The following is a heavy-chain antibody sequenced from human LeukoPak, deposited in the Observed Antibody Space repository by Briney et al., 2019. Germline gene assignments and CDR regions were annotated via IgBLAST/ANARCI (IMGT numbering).Heavy chain of an antibody. Sequence: SETLSLTCSVSGYSISSGYYWGWIRQPPGKGLEWIGSIYHSGSTFHNPSLKSRVTMSGDTSKNQFSLKLSSVTAADTALYYCARSDITMIVVDWGQGTLVTVSS. V-gene: IGHV4-38-2*02. CDR1: GYSISSGYY. J-gene: IGHJ4*02. CDR3: ARSDITMIVVD. D-gene: IGHD3-22*01. CDR2: IYHSGST.